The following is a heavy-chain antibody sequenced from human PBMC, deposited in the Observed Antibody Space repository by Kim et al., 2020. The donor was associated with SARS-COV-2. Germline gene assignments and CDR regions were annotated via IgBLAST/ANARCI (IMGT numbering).Heavy chain of an antibody. J-gene: IGHJ3*02. Sequence: GGSLRLSCAASGFTFSSYGMHWVRQAPGKGLEWVAVISYDGSNKYYADSVKGRFTISRDNSKNTLYLQMNSLRAEDTAVYYCARDWGRYYGSGSYYNGDDAFDIWGQGTMVTVSS. CDR2: ISYDGSNK. CDR3: ARDWGRYYGSGSYYNGDDAFDI. D-gene: IGHD3-10*01. V-gene: IGHV3-33*05. CDR1: GFTFSSYG.